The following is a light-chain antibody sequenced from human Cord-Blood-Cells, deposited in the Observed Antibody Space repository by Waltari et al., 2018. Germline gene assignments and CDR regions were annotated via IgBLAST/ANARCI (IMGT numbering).Light chain of an antibody. CDR3: CSYAGGSTFVV. J-gene: IGLJ2*01. V-gene: IGLV2-23*01. CDR2: EGS. Sequence: QSALTQPASVSGSPGQSITISCTGTSSDVGSYNLVSWYQQHPGKAPKLMIYEGSKRPAGVSNLFSGSNSGHTASLAIPGLQAEDEADYYCCSYAGGSTFVVFGGGTKLTVL. CDR1: SSDVGSYNL.